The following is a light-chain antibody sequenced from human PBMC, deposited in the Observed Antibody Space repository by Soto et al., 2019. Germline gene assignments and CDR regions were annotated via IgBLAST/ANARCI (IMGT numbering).Light chain of an antibody. J-gene: IGKJ1*01. CDR3: QQYYIYWT. Sequence: DIQMTQSPSTLSASLGDRVTITCRASQSISTWLAWYQQRPGKAPKLLIYDASTLESGVPPRFSGSGSGTEFTLTISSLQPGDFATYYCQQYYIYWTFGQGTKVEVK. CDR2: DAS. V-gene: IGKV1-5*01. CDR1: QSISTW.